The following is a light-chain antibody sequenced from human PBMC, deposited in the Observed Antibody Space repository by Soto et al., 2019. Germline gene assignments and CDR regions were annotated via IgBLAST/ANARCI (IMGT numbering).Light chain of an antibody. CDR1: QSVSSN. V-gene: IGKV3-20*01. CDR3: QQYGSSPWT. J-gene: IGKJ1*01. Sequence: EIVLTQSPGTLSLSPMEIATVSCRASQSVSSNLAWYQQKPGQAPRLLIYGASSRATGIPDRFSGSGSGTDFTLTISRLEPEDFAVYYCQQYGSSPWTFGQGTKVDIK. CDR2: GAS.